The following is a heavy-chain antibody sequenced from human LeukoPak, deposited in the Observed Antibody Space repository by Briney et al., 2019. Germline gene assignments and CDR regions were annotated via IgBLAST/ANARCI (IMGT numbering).Heavy chain of an antibody. V-gene: IGHV4-39*01. CDR2: IYYSGST. Sequence: SETLSLTCTVSGGSISSSSYYWGWIRQPPGKGLEWIGSIYYSGSTYYNPSLKSRVTISVDTSKNQFSLKLSSVTAADTAVYYCARLHIVVVPAAIDYWGRGTLVTVSS. CDR1: GGSISSSSYY. CDR3: ARLHIVVVPAAIDY. D-gene: IGHD2-2*01. J-gene: IGHJ4*02.